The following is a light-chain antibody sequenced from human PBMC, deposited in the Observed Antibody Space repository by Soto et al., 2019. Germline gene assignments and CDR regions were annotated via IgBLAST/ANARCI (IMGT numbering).Light chain of an antibody. CDR1: SSDVGGYNY. CDR2: EVT. CDR3: CSYVGSNNYV. V-gene: IGLV2-8*01. J-gene: IGLJ1*01. Sequence: QSALTQPPSASGSPGQSVAISCTGTSSDVGGYNYVSWYQQYPGKAPKLIMYEVTKRPSGVPDRFSGSKSGNTASLTVSGLQAEDEADYHCCSYVGSNNYVFGTGTKLTVL.